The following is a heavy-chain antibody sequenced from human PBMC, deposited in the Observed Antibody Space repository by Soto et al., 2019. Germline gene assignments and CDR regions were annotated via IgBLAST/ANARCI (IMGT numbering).Heavy chain of an antibody. V-gene: IGHV1-18*01. J-gene: IGHJ4*02. CDR1: GYTLPSYG. D-gene: IGHD7-27*01. Sequence: ASVKVSCMPSGYTLPSYGFSWVRLAPGKGLEWMGWISANNGNTNYTQKFQGRVTMTTDTSTSTAYMELRSLRSDDTAVYYCARDWGTGSPRSLDYWGQGTLVTVSS. CDR2: ISANNGNT. CDR3: ARDWGTGSPRSLDY.